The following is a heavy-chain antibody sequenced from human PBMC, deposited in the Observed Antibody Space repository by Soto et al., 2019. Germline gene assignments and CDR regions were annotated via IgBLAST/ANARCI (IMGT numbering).Heavy chain of an antibody. D-gene: IGHD3-22*01. Sequence: QLQLQESGPGLVKPSETLSLTCTVSGDSVTISDYYWGWIRQPPGKGLEWIGSIHYSGSTSYNPSLKRRVTISGDTAKKQVSLKLTSVTAADAAVYYCAAHDSGGYYAEYWGQGTLVTVSA. CDR2: IHYSGST. J-gene: IGHJ4*02. CDR3: AAHDSGGYYAEY. V-gene: IGHV4-39*01. CDR1: GDSVTISDYY.